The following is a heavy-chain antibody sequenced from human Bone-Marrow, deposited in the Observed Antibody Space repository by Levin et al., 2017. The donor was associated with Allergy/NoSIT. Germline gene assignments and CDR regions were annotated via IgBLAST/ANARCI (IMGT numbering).Heavy chain of an antibody. J-gene: IGHJ6*02. CDR2: SKNKANSYTT. D-gene: IGHD3-10*01. Sequence: PGGSLRLSCAASGFTFSDHYMDWVRQAPGKGLEWVGRSKNKANSYTTQYAAPVKGRFSISREDSKNSLYLKMNSLKIEDTAMYYCAKNPRELLGGMDVWGQGTTVTVSS. V-gene: IGHV3-72*01. CDR1: GFTFSDHY. CDR3: AKNPRELLGGMDV.